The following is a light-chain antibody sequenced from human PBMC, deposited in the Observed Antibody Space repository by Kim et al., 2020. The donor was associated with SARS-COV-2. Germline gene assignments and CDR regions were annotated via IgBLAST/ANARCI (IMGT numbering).Light chain of an antibody. V-gene: IGLV9-49*01. J-gene: IGLJ1*01. CDR2: VSTGGIVG. CDR1: SGYSNYK. Sequence: QSVLTQPPSASASLGASVTLTCTLSSGYSNYKVDWYQQRPGKGPRFVMRVSTGGIVGSKGDGIPDRFSVLGSGLNRYLTIKNMQEEDESDYHCGADHGSGSNFVYVFGTGTKVTVL. CDR3: GADHGSGSNFVYV.